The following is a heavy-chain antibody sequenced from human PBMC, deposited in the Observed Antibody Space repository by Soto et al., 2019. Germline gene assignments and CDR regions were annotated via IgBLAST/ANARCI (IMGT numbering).Heavy chain of an antibody. CDR2: ISSTTNYI. J-gene: IGHJ4*02. CDR1: GFTFTRYS. Sequence: GGSLRLSCAASGFTFTRYSMNWVRQAPGKGLEWVSSISSTTNYIYYGDSMKGRFTISRDNAKNSLYLQMNSLRAEDTAVYYCARHTSGWHYYDYWGQGTPVTVSS. CDR3: ARHTSGWHYYDY. V-gene: IGHV3-21*01. D-gene: IGHD6-19*01.